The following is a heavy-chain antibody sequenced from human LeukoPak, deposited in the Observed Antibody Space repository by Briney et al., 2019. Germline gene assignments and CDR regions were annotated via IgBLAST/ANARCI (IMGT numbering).Heavy chain of an antibody. Sequence: SVKVSCKASGGTFSSYAISWVRQAPGQGLEWMGRIIPILGIANYAQKFQGRVTITADKSTSTAYMELSSLRSEDTAVYYCARGAIAAAGSPGWFDPWGQGTLVTVSP. CDR3: ARGAIAAAGSPGWFDP. J-gene: IGHJ5*02. CDR2: IIPILGIA. CDR1: GGTFSSYA. D-gene: IGHD6-13*01. V-gene: IGHV1-69*04.